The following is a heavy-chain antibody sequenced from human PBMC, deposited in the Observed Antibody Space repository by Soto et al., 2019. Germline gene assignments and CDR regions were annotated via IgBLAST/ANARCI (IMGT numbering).Heavy chain of an antibody. Sequence: SQTLSLTCAISGDSVSSDRAAWNWIRQSPSRGLEWLGKTYYRSKWYSDYAVSVKSRIIINADTSKNQFSLQLNSVTPEDTAVYYCAREGFLSISSAYSWFDPWGQGTLVTVSS. V-gene: IGHV6-1*01. CDR3: AREGFLSISSAYSWFDP. J-gene: IGHJ5*02. CDR2: TYYRSKWYS. D-gene: IGHD3-3*01. CDR1: GDSVSSDRAA.